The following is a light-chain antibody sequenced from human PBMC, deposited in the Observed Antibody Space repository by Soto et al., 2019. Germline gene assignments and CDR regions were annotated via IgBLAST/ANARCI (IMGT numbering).Light chain of an antibody. J-gene: IGKJ2*01. V-gene: IGKV3-20*01. CDR2: GAS. CDR1: QSVTNSQ. Sequence: EIVLTKSPGTLSLSPGERATLFCRASQSVTNSQLAWYQQKPCQAPRLLIFGASSRATGIPDRFSGSGSGTDFTLTIARLEPEDFATYYCQRYNDFQYVFGQGTKL. CDR3: QRYNDFQYV.